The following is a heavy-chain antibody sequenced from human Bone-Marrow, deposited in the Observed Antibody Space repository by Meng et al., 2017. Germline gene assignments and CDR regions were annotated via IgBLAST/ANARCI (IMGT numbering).Heavy chain of an antibody. J-gene: IGHJ4*02. CDR2: INHSGST. CDR1: GGSFSGYY. Sequence: QVQLQQWGAGLLKPSETLSLTCAVYGGSFSGYYWSWIRQPPGKGLEWIGEINHSGSTNYNPSLKSRVTISVDTSKNQFSLKLSSVTAADTAVYYCARTCRDGYNFDYWGQGTLVTVS. D-gene: IGHD5-24*01. CDR3: ARTCRDGYNFDY. V-gene: IGHV4-34*01.